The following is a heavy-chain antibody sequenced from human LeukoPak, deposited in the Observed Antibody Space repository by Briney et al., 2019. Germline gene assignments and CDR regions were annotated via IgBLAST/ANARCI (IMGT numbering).Heavy chain of an antibody. J-gene: IGHJ4*02. CDR2: IYTSGST. Sequence: SQTLSLTCTVSGGSISSGSYYWSWIRQPAGKGLEWIGRIYTSGSTNYNPSLKSRVTISVDTSKNQFSLKLSSVTAADMAVYYCARSKVRGVITYYFDYWGQGTLVTVSS. CDR1: GGSISSGSYY. D-gene: IGHD3-10*01. CDR3: ARSKVRGVITYYFDY. V-gene: IGHV4-61*02.